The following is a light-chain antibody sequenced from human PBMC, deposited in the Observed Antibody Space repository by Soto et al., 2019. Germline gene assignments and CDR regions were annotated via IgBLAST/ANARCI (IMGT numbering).Light chain of an antibody. J-gene: IGKJ1*01. CDR3: QQSYSTSGT. CDR1: QSISSY. V-gene: IGKV1-39*01. CDR2: AAS. Sequence: DIQMTQSPSSLSASVGDRVTITCRASQSISSYLNWYQQKPGKAPKLLIYAASSLQSGVPSMFSGSGSGTDFTLTISSLQPEDFANDYCQQSYSTSGTFGQGTKVEIK.